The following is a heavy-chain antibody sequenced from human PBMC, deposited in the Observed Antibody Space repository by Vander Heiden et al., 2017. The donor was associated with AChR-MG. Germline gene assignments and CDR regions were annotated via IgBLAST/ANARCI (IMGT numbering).Heavy chain of an antibody. J-gene: IGHJ3*01. CDR1: GGSISSSYW. CDR2: IYHSGST. D-gene: IGHD3-10*01. Sequence: QVQLQESGPGLVKPSGTLSLTSAVTGGSISSSYWRRCFRPPPGKGLEWIGEIYHSGSTNFNPSLKSRVTISLDKSKNQFSLKLTSVTAADTAVYYCARTVGDAFDLWGQGTMVTVSS. V-gene: IGHV4-4*02. CDR3: ARTVGDAFDL.